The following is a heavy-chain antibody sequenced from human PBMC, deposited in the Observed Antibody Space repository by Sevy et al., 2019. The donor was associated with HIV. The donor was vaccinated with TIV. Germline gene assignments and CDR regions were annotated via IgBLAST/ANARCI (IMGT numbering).Heavy chain of an antibody. J-gene: IGHJ4*02. D-gene: IGHD5-12*01. CDR3: ARGPYNSGLRLDF. CDR1: GFSLSDYA. V-gene: IGHV3-30-3*01. Sequence: GESLKISCAASGFSLSDYAIHWARQGPVKGLEWLTVISLDGGNKYYADSVKGRFTISRENSKNTVSLQMNSLRPDDTALYYCARGPYNSGLRLDFWGRGILVTVSS. CDR2: ISLDGGNK.